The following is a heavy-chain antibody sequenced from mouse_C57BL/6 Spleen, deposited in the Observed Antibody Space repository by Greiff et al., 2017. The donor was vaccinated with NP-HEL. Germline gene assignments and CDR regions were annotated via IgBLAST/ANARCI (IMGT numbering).Heavy chain of an antibody. D-gene: IGHD1-1*01. J-gene: IGHJ2*01. V-gene: IGHV5-9-1*02. Sequence: EVMLVESGEGLVKPGGSLKLSCAASGFTFSSYAMSWVRQTPEKRLEWVAYICSGGDYIYYADTVQGRFPVSRDNARNTLYLQMSSLKSEDTAMYYCTRDRDYGSAFDYWGQGTTLTVSS. CDR1: GFTFSSYA. CDR2: ICSGGDYI. CDR3: TRDRDYGSAFDY.